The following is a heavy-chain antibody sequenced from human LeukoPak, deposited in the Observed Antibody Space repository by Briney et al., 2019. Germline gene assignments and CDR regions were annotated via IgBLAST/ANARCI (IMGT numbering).Heavy chain of an antibody. CDR1: GGSISTSSYY. Sequence: SETLSLTCTVSGGSISTSSYYWGWIRQPPGKGLQWIGSIYYNGSTYYNPSLKSRVIISVDTSKNQFSLKLSSVTAADTAVYYCARHKMVRGIGYYYYMDVWGKGTTVTISS. CDR3: ARHKMVRGIGYYYYMDV. V-gene: IGHV4-39*01. CDR2: IYYNGST. J-gene: IGHJ6*03. D-gene: IGHD3-10*01.